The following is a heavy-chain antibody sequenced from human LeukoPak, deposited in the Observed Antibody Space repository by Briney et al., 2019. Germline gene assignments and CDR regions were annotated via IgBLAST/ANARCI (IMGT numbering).Heavy chain of an antibody. J-gene: IGHJ4*02. CDR3: ARDHHGTGSYFEY. D-gene: IGHD3-10*01. CDR2: IRHDGSNK. CDR1: GFTFSSYG. V-gene: IGHV3-30*02. Sequence: GGSLRLSCAASGFTFSSYGIHWVRQAPGKGLEWVAFIRHDGSNKYFVDSVKGRFTISRDNSRNTLYLQMDSLRVDDTAVYYCARDHHGTGSYFEYWGQGILVIVSS.